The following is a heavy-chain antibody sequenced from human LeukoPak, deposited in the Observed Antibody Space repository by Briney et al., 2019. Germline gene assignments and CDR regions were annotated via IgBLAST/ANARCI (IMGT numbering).Heavy chain of an antibody. D-gene: IGHD2-21*02. CDR1: GGSFCVYY. CDR3: TRTQDVTAIDY. CDR2: IYYSGST. J-gene: IGHJ4*02. Sequence: SETLSLTCAVHGGSFCVYYWCWIRQPPGKGREWIGYIYYSGSTNYNPSLKSRVTMSVNTSKNQFSLKLSSVTAADTAVYYCTRTQDVTAIDYWGQEILVTVS. V-gene: IGHV4-59*01.